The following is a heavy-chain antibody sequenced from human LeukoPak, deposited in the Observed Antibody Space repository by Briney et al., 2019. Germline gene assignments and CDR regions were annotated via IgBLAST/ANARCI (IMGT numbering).Heavy chain of an antibody. CDR1: GYALTQLS. J-gene: IGHJ4*02. D-gene: IGHD3-3*02. CDR3: AGDILVSGGSYYHGY. V-gene: IGHV1-24*01. Sequence: ASVKVSCQVSGYALTQLSMHWVRQAPGKGFEWMGGIDPKDGETIYAQRFQDRVTMTDDTSTDTTYMELSGLTSEDTALYYCAGDILVSGGSYYHGYWGQGSLVTVSS. CDR2: IDPKDGET.